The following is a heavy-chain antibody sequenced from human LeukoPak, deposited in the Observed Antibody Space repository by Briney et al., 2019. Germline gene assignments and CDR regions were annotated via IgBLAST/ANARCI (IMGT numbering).Heavy chain of an antibody. CDR1: GFTFSSYS. CDR2: ISSSSSYI. J-gene: IGHJ4*02. V-gene: IGHV3-21*01. Sequence: GGSLRLSCAASGFTFSSYSMTWVRQAPGKGLEWVSSISSSSSYIYYADSVKGRFTISRDNAKNSLYLQMNSLRAEDTAVYYCARGVYYYDSSGYLYWGQGTLVTVSS. D-gene: IGHD3-22*01. CDR3: ARGVYYYDSSGYLY.